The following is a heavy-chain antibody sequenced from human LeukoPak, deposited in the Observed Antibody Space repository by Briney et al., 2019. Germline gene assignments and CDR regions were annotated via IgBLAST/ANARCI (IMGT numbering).Heavy chain of an antibody. CDR2: ISYDGSNE. Sequence: GGSLRLSCAVSGFTFSSYGMHWVRQAPGKGLEWVAVISYDGSNEYYADSVKGRFTISRDNSKNTLYLQMNSLRAEDTAVYYCAKALWRNSGWYYFDYWGQGTLVTVSS. CDR1: GFTFSSYG. CDR3: AKALWRNSGWYYFDY. D-gene: IGHD6-19*01. J-gene: IGHJ4*02. V-gene: IGHV3-30*18.